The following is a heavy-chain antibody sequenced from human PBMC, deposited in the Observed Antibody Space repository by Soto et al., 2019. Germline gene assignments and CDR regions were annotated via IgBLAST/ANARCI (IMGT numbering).Heavy chain of an antibody. CDR3: AKDLARQLAYWLDP. D-gene: IGHD6-6*01. Sequence: ASVKVSCKASGFSFTGYYIHWLRQAPGQGLEWMGWINAHSGGTEYAQKFQGRVTLTRDTSIATAYLTLTSLTSDDTALYYCAKDLARQLAYWLDPWGQGTQVTVS. V-gene: IGHV1-2*02. CDR1: GFSFTGYY. CDR2: INAHSGGT. J-gene: IGHJ5*02.